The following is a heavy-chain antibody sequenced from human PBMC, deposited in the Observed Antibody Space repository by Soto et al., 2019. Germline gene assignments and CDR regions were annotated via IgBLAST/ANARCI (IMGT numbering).Heavy chain of an antibody. Sequence: VFTFSSYSMNWVRQAPGMGLEWVSYISSSSSAIYYADSVKGRFTISRDGSKNTLYLQMNSLRAEDTAMYYCAKDPSTGSADYWGQGTQVTVSS. D-gene: IGHD3-9*01. CDR3: AKDPSTGSADY. V-gene: IGHV3-48*01. J-gene: IGHJ4*02. CDR2: ISSSSSAI. CDR1: VFTFSSYS.